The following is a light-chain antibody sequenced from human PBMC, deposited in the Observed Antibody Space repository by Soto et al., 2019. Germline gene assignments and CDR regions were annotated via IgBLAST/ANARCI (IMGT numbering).Light chain of an antibody. Sequence: EVVLTQSPGTLSLSPGERATLSCRASQTVGSDYLAWYRHKPGQAPRLLIYGASARATGVPGRFSGSGSGTDFTLTISRLEPEDFAVYYCQQYHGAPYTFGQGTKLEIK. CDR2: GAS. V-gene: IGKV3-20*01. CDR3: QQYHGAPYT. CDR1: QTVGSDY. J-gene: IGKJ2*01.